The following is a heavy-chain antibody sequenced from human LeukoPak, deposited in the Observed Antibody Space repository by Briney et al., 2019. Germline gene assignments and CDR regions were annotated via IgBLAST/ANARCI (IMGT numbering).Heavy chain of an antibody. Sequence: GGSLRLSCAASGFTFSSYWMSWVRQAPGKGLEWVAVIPYDGSNKYYADSVKGRFTISRDIAKNALYLQMNSLRVEDTAVYYCARGPFSGYHYYFDYWGQGTLVTVSS. J-gene: IGHJ4*02. D-gene: IGHD3-22*01. CDR2: IPYDGSNK. CDR1: GFTFSSYW. CDR3: ARGPFSGYHYYFDY. V-gene: IGHV3-30*03.